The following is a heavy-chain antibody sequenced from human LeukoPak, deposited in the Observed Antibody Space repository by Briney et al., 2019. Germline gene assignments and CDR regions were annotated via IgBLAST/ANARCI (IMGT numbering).Heavy chain of an antibody. D-gene: IGHD6-13*01. V-gene: IGHV3-23*01. J-gene: IGHJ4*02. CDR2: ISGSGGST. CDR1: GFTFSSYA. Sequence: GGSLRLSCAASGFTFSSYAMSWVRQAPGKGLEWVSAISGSGGSTYYADSVKGRFTISRDNSKNTLYLQMNSLRAEDTAVYYCARDQLSSRLKDYWGQGTLVTVSS. CDR3: ARDQLSSRLKDY.